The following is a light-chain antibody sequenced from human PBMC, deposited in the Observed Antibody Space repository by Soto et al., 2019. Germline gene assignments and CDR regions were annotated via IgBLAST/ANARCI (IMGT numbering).Light chain of an antibody. CDR3: QQLYTLPFT. Sequence: DIQLTQSPSLLSASLGDRVTITCRASHDIITFLAWYQQKPGKAPKLLIYEASTLQSGVPSRFSGSGSGTEFTLTISGLLPEDFAAYHCQQLYTLPFTFGQGTRLEIK. CDR1: HDIITF. CDR2: EAS. V-gene: IGKV1-9*01. J-gene: IGKJ5*01.